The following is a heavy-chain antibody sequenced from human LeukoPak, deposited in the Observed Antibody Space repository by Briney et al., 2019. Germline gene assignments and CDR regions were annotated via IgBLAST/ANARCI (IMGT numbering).Heavy chain of an antibody. CDR1: GFTFSSYS. D-gene: IGHD2-2*01. Sequence: PGGSLRLSXAASGFTFSSYSMNWVRQAPGKGLEWVASISSSSSYIYYADSVKGRFTISRDNAKNPLYLQMNSLRAEDTAVYYCARGYCSSTSCAFFDYWGQGTLVTVSS. CDR3: ARGYCSSTSCAFFDY. J-gene: IGHJ4*02. CDR2: ISSSSSYI. V-gene: IGHV3-21*01.